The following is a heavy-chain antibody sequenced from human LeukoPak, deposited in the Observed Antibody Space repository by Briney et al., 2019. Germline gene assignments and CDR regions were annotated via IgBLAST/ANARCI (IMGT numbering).Heavy chain of an antibody. V-gene: IGHV3-23*01. Sequence: GGSLRLSCVASGFTFSSYAMSWVRQAPGKGLEWVSVISGGSTYYADSVKGRFTISRDNSKNTLYLQMNSLRAEDTAVYYCARHTTYYYDSSGYYRYWGQGALVTVSS. D-gene: IGHD3-22*01. J-gene: IGHJ4*02. CDR2: ISGGST. CDR1: GFTFSSYA. CDR3: ARHTTYYYDSSGYYRY.